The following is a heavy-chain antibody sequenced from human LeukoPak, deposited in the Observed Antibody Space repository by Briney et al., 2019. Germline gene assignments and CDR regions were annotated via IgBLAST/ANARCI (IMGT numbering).Heavy chain of an antibody. CDR3: TTDPSVSGIAAAGIVDY. V-gene: IGHV3-15*01. Sequence: PGGSLRLSCAASGFTFSNAWMSWVRQAPGKGLEWVGRIKSKTDGGTTDYAAPVKGRFTISKDDSKNTLYLQMNSLKTEDTAVYYCTTDPSVSGIAAAGIVDYWGQRTLVTVSS. J-gene: IGHJ4*02. CDR2: IKSKTDGGTT. CDR1: GFTFSNAW. D-gene: IGHD6-13*01.